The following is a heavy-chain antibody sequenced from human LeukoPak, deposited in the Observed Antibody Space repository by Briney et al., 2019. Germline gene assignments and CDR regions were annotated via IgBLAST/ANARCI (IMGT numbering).Heavy chain of an antibody. CDR1: GFSVSVNY. CDR2: LFASGYS. D-gene: IGHD4-23*01. J-gene: IGHJ4*02. V-gene: IGHV3-66*01. CDR3: ARDKNPLYGGNSALDY. Sequence: PGGSLRLSCAASGFSVSVNYMSWVRQAPGKGLEWVSVLFASGYSKYADSVKGRFTISRDNAKNSLYLQMNSLRAEDTAVYYCARDKNPLYGGNSALDYWGQGTLVTVSS.